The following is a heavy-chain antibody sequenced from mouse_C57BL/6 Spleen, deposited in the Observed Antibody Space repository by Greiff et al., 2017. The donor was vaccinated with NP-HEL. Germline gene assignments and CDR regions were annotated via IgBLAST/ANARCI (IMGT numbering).Heavy chain of an antibody. D-gene: IGHD3-2*02. CDR2: INPGSGGT. V-gene: IGHV1-54*01. CDR1: GYAFTNYL. CDR3: ARGDRSGSWFAY. Sequence: VQLQQSGAELVRPGTSVKVSCKASGYAFTNYLIEWVKQRPGQGLEWIGVINPGSGGTNYNEKFKGQATLTADKSSSTAYLQLSSLTSEDSAVYCWARGDRSGSWFAYWGQGTLVTVSA. J-gene: IGHJ3*01.